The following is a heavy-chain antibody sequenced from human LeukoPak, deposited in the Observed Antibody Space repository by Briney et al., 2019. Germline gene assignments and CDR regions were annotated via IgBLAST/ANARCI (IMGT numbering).Heavy chain of an antibody. CDR1: GFTFSSYE. CDR2: ISSSGSTI. D-gene: IGHD6-13*01. CDR3: AKDAAGGNYYYYYMDV. Sequence: GGSLRLPCAASGFTFSSYEMNWVRQAPGKGLEWVSYISSSGSTIYYADSVKGRFTISRDNSKNSLYLQMNSLRTEDTALYYCAKDAAGGNYYYYYMDVWGKGTTVTVSS. J-gene: IGHJ6*03. V-gene: IGHV3-48*03.